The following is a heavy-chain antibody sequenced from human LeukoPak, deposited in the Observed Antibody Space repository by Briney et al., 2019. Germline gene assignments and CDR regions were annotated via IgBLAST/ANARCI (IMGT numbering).Heavy chain of an antibody. CDR2: IYYSGST. V-gene: IGHV4-59*08. J-gene: IGHJ4*02. D-gene: IGHD3-10*01. CDR3: ARRAPLWFGERAFDY. Sequence: SETLSLTCTVSGGSISSYYWSWIRQPPGKGLERIGYIYYSGSTNYNPSLKSRVTISADTSKNQFSLKLSSVTAADTAVYYCARRAPLWFGERAFDYWGQGTLVTVSS. CDR1: GGSISSYY.